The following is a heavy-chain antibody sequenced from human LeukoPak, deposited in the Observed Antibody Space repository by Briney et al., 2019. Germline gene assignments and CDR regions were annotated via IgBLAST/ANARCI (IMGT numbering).Heavy chain of an antibody. CDR3: ARQDRPGIAVAGTADY. CDR2: IYHSGST. J-gene: IGHJ4*02. D-gene: IGHD6-19*01. Sequence: SETLSLTCTVSGYSISSGYYWGWIRQPPGKGLEWIGSIYHSGSTYYNPSLKSRVTISVDTSKNQFSLKLSAVTAADTAVYYCARQDRPGIAVAGTADYWGQGTLVTVPS. CDR1: GYSISSGYY. V-gene: IGHV4-38-2*02.